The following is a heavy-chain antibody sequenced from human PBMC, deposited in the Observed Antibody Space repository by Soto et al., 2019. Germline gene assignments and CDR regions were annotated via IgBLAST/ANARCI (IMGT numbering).Heavy chain of an antibody. D-gene: IGHD2-2*01. J-gene: IGHJ6*02. CDR1: GFTFSSYS. V-gene: IGHV3-21*01. Sequence: EVQLVESGGGLVKPGGSLRLSCAASGFTFSSYSMNWVRQAPGKGLEWVSSISSSSSYIYYADSVKGRFTISRDNAKNSLYLKMNSLRAEDTAVYYCATLLERYCSSTSCLIRDYYYYYGMDVWGQGTTVTVSS. CDR3: ATLLERYCSSTSCLIRDYYYYYGMDV. CDR2: ISSSSSYI.